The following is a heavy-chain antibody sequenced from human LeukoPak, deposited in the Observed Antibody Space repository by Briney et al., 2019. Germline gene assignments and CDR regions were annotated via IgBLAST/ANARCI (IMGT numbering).Heavy chain of an antibody. J-gene: IGHJ3*02. CDR1: GFTFSSYW. Sequence: GGSLRLSCAASGFTFSSYWMSWVRQAPGKGLEWVSAIETGGASTYYADSVKGRFTISRDNSKNTLYLQMNSLRAEDTAVYYCSTRVPNAFDIWGQGTMVTVSS. CDR2: IETGGAST. D-gene: IGHD4/OR15-4a*01. CDR3: STRVPNAFDI. V-gene: IGHV3-23*05.